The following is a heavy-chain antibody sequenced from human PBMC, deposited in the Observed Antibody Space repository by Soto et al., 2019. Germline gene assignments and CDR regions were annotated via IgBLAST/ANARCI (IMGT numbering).Heavy chain of an antibody. V-gene: IGHV4-61*03. CDR1: GGSVSNASFY. CDR2: LFYTGVT. CDR3: VRVLDSGWYADL. J-gene: IGHJ2*01. D-gene: IGHD1-26*01. Sequence: QVQLQESGPGLVKPSETLSLTCSVSGGSVSNASFYWTWIRQAPGTGLECIGYLFYTGVTNYNPSTSSRDTISLDTSKNHFSLKLNSMTAADTAVYYCVRVLDSGWYADLWGRGNLVTVSS.